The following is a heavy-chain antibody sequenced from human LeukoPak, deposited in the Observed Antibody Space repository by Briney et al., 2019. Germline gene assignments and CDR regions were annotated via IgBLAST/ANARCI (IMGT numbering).Heavy chain of an antibody. V-gene: IGHV4-59*01. CDR2: IYYSGGT. D-gene: IGHD6-6*01. Sequence: NASETLSLTCTVSGGSISSYYWSWIRQPPGKGLEWIGYIYYSGGTNYNPSLKSRVTISVDTSKNQFSLKLSSVTAADTAVYYCARVNIAARPWWFDPWGQGTLVTVSS. CDR1: GGSISSYY. J-gene: IGHJ5*02. CDR3: ARVNIAARPWWFDP.